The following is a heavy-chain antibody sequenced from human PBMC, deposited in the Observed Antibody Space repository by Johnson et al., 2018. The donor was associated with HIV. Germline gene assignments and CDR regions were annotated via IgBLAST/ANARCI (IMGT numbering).Heavy chain of an antibody. Sequence: QVQLVESGGGLVKPGGSLRLSCAASGFTFSNAWMSWVRQAPGKGLEWVAVISYDGSNNYYADSVKGRFTISRDNAKNTLYLQMNSLRAEDTAVYYCVRGGYYYDQAGAFDIWGQGTMVTVSS. CDR2: ISYDGSNN. D-gene: IGHD3-22*01. CDR3: VRGGYYYDQAGAFDI. CDR1: GFTFSNAW. V-gene: IGHV3-30*03. J-gene: IGHJ3*02.